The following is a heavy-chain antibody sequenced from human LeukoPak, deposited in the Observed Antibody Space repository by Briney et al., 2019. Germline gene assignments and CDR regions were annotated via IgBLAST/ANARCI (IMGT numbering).Heavy chain of an antibody. CDR2: INPNSGGT. J-gene: IGHJ4*02. V-gene: IGHV1-2*02. CDR3: ARGNYYDSSYYYFDY. CDR1: GYTFTGYY. D-gene: IGHD3-22*01. Sequence: ASVKVSCKASGYTFTGYYMHWVRQAPGQGLEWMGWINPNSGGTNYAQKFQGRVTMTRDTSISTAYMELSRLRSDDTAVYYCARGNYYDSSYYYFDYWGQGTLVTVSS.